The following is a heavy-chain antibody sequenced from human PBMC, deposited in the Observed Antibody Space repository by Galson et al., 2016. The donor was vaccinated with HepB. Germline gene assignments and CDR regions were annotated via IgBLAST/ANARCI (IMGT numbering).Heavy chain of an antibody. Sequence: SLRLSCAASGFIFSQFAVHWVRQAPGKGLEWVAVISYDGTRKYYTDSVKGRFTVSRDDSKTTLYLQMNTLRPEDTGVFYCARDQKYSGTDFYFAMDVWGKGAMVTVSS. V-gene: IGHV3-30-3*01. J-gene: IGHJ6*04. CDR1: GFIFSQFA. CDR3: ARDQKYSGTDFYFAMDV. CDR2: ISYDGTRK. D-gene: IGHD1-26*01.